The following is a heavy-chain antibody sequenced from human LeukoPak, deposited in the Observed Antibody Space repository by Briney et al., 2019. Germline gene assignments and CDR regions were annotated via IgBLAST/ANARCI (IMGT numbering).Heavy chain of an antibody. J-gene: IGHJ4*02. CDR3: ASASSHRIAAGGDF. CDR1: GFTFSSYW. CDR2: IKYDASFT. V-gene: IGHV3-74*01. D-gene: IGHD6-13*01. Sequence: GGSLRPSWAASGFTFSSYWMHWVRQAPGKGLVWVARIKYDASFTNYADSVKGRFTISRDNAKNTLYLQMNRLRAEDTAVYYCASASSHRIAAGGDFWGQGTLVTVSS.